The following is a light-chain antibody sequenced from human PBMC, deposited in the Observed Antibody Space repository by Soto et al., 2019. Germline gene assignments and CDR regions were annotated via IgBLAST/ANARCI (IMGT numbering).Light chain of an antibody. V-gene: IGKV1-5*01. CDR3: QQYKVYPYT. CDR2: DVS. CDR1: QTINGR. Sequence: DIQMTQSPSTLSASIGDRVTITCRASQTINGRLAWYQQKPGRPPKLLIYDVSFLESGAPSRFSGSGSGTDFTLTISSLRPDDFVTFYCQQYKVYPYTFGQGSRLDIQ. J-gene: IGKJ2*01.